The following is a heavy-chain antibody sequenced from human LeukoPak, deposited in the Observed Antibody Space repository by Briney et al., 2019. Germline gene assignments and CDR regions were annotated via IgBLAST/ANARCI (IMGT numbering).Heavy chain of an antibody. CDR1: GGSTSSSSYY. V-gene: IGHV4-39*01. Sequence: SETLSLTCSVSGGSTSSSSYYWGWIRQPPGKGLEWIGSIYYSGSTYYNSSLKSRVTISVDTSKDQFSLKLSSVTAADTAVYYSARCYCSGGSCYPDYWGQGTLVTVSS. CDR3: ARCYCSGGSCYPDY. J-gene: IGHJ4*02. CDR2: IYYSGST. D-gene: IGHD2-15*01.